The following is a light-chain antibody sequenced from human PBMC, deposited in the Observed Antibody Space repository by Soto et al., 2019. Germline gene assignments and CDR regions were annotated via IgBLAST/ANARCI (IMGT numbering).Light chain of an antibody. CDR2: GAS. V-gene: IGKV3-15*01. CDR1: QSVSSN. CDR3: HEYNTWPWT. Sequence: EIVMTQSPATLSVSPGERATLSCRASQSVSSNLAWYQQKLGQAPRVLIYGASTRATGIPARFSGSGSGTEFTLTISGLQSGDSGVYFCHEYNTWPWTFGQGTKVDIK. J-gene: IGKJ1*01.